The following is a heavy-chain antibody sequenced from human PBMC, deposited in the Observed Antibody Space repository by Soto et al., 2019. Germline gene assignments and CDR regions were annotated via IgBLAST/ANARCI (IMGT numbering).Heavy chain of an antibody. CDR2: INHSGST. J-gene: IGHJ6*02. V-gene: IGHV4-34*01. CDR1: GGSFSGYY. D-gene: IGHD3-10*01. CDR3: ARASMVRGVIMYYYYGMDV. Sequence: PSETLSLTCAVYGGSFSGYYWSWIRQPPGKGLEWIGEINHSGSTNYNPSLKSRVTISVDTSKNQFSLKLSSVTAADTAVYYCARASMVRGVIMYYYYGMDVWGQGTTVTVSS.